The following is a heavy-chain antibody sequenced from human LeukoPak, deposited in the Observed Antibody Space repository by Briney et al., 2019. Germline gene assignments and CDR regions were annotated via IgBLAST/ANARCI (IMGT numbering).Heavy chain of an antibody. V-gene: IGHV3-7*04. CDR2: IEADGTEK. CDR3: ARDPAAWDY. Sequence: PGGSLRLSCVASGFTFKNYWMSWVRQAPGKGLEWVANIEADGTEKYYVDSVKGRFTVSRDNARNPLYLQMSSLRVEDTAVYYCARDPAAWDYWGQGTLVTVSS. D-gene: IGHD6-13*01. CDR1: GFTFKNYW. J-gene: IGHJ4*02.